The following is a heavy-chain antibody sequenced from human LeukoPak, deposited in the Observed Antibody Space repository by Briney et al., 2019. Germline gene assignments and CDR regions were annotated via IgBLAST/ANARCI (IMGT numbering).Heavy chain of an antibody. V-gene: IGHV3-30*18. Sequence: PGGSLRLSCAASGFTFSSYGMHWVRQAPGKGLEWVAVISYDGSNKYYADSVKGRFTISRDNSKNTLYLQMNSLRAEDTAVYYCAKDRDGSYYRVYYYYGMDVWGQGTTVTVSS. CDR1: GFTFSSYG. CDR2: ISYDGSNK. CDR3: AKDRDGSYYRVYYYYGMDV. D-gene: IGHD1-26*01. J-gene: IGHJ6*02.